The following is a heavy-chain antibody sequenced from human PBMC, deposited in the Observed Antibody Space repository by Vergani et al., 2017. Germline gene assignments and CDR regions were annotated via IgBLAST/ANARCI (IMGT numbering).Heavy chain of an antibody. V-gene: IGHV5-51*01. CDR1: GYSFTSYW. CDR2: IYPGDSDT. J-gene: IGHJ6*02. Sequence: EVQLVQSGAEVKKPGESLKISCKGSGYSFTSYWIGWVRQMPGKGLEWMGIIYPGDSDTRYSTSFQGQVTISADKSISTAYLQWSSLKASDTAMYYCAGQDGDYDDYYDCMDVWGQGTTVTVSS. D-gene: IGHD4-17*01. CDR3: AGQDGDYDDYYDCMDV.